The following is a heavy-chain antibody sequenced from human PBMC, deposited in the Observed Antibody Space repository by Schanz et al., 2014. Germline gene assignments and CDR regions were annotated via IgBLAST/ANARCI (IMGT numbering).Heavy chain of an antibody. Sequence: EVQLVESGGGLVQPGGSLRLSCSASGFTFSIYAMHWVRQDPGKGLVWVARINSVGSNTDYADSVTGRFTISRDNAKNTLYLQMNTLRAEDTAVYYCAKGPYYYYYMDVWGNGTTVTVSS. CDR3: AKGPYYYYYMDV. V-gene: IGHV3-74*02. J-gene: IGHJ6*03. CDR2: INSVGSNT. CDR1: GFTFSIYA.